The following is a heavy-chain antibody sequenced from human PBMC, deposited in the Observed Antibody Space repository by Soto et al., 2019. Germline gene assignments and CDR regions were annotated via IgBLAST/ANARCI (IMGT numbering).Heavy chain of an antibody. D-gene: IGHD2-2*02. V-gene: IGHV1-69*06. Sequence: GASVKVSCKASGGTFSSYAISWVRQAPGQVLEWMGGIIPIFGTANYAQKFQGRVTITADKSTSTAYMELSSLRSEDTAVYYRARELGYCSSTSCYRYWYFDLWGRGTLVTVSS. CDR3: ARELGYCSSTSCYRYWYFDL. CDR2: IIPIFGTA. CDR1: GGTFSSYA. J-gene: IGHJ2*01.